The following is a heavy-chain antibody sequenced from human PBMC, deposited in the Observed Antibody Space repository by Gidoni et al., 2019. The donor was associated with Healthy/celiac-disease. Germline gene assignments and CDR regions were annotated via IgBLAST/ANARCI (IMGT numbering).Heavy chain of an antibody. D-gene: IGHD2-2*03. J-gene: IGHJ6*02. V-gene: IGHV5-10-1*03. CDR2: LDPSDSYT. Sequence: VQLVQSGAEVDKPGESLSISCTGSGYSFTSYWIRWVRQMPGKGLEWMGRLDPSDSYTNYGPSFQGHVTVSADKSSSTAYLQWSSLKASDTAMYYCARLDIVSVYGMDVWGQGTTVTVS. CDR1: GYSFTSYW. CDR3: ARLDIVSVYGMDV.